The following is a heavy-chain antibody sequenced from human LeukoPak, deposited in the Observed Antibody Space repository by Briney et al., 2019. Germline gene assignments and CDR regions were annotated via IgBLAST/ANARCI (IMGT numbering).Heavy chain of an antibody. CDR2: IIPIFGTA. V-gene: IGHV1-69*13. CDR1: GGTFSSYA. CDR3: ARGISTRVSNRRGDAFDI. Sequence: SVKVSCKASGGTFSSYAISWVRQAPGQGLEWMGGIIPIFGTANYAQKFQGRVTITADESTSTAYMELSSLRSEDTAVYYCARGISTRVSNRRGDAFDIWGQGTMVTVSS. J-gene: IGHJ3*02. D-gene: IGHD2/OR15-2a*01.